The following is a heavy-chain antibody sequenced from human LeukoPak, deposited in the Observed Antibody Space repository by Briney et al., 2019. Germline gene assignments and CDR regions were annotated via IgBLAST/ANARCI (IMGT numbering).Heavy chain of an antibody. CDR3: AISGLGFGEFRGLDY. J-gene: IGHJ4*02. CDR1: GFTVSSNY. V-gene: IGHV3-53*01. D-gene: IGHD3-10*01. CDR2: IFSSGPT. Sequence: PGGSLRLSCETSGFTVSSNYMNWVRQAPGKGLEWVSVIFSSGPTYYADSVKGRFTISRDTSKNALYLQMNSLRAEDTAVYYCAISGLGFGEFRGLDYWGQGTLVTVSS.